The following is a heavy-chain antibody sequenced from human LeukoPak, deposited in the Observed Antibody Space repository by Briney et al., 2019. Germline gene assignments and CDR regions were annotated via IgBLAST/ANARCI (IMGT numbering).Heavy chain of an antibody. Sequence: PSETLSLTCSVSGGPISNNYWSWIRQSPEKGLEWIGYIHSSGSTDYNPSFKSRVVVSVDTSKNQFSLKLYSVTAADTAVYYCARHGLKLVGASTIYFDNWGQGTLVTVSS. CDR1: GGPISNNY. D-gene: IGHD1-26*01. CDR3: ARHGLKLVGASTIYFDN. V-gene: IGHV4-59*08. CDR2: IHSSGST. J-gene: IGHJ4*02.